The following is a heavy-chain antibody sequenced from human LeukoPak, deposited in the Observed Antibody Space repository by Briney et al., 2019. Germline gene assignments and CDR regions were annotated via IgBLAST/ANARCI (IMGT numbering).Heavy chain of an antibody. D-gene: IGHD5-18*01. V-gene: IGHV3-30*18. CDR1: GFTFSSYG. CDR2: ISYDGSNK. J-gene: IGHJ4*02. Sequence: GGSLRLSCAASGFTFSSYGMHWVRQAPGKGLEWVAVISYDGSNKYYADSVKGRFTISRDNSKNTLYPQMNSLRAEDTAVYYCAKDLLRPFQASMDTAMVTAFDYWGQGTLVTVSS. CDR3: AKDLLRPFQASMDTAMVTAFDY.